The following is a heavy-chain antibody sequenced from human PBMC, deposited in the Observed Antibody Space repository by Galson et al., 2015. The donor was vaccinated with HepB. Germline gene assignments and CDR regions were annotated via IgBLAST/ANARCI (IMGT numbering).Heavy chain of an antibody. J-gene: IGHJ5*02. CDR1: GYTFTSYG. CDR3: ARDVLWFGTPGWFDP. CDR2: ISAYNGNT. Sequence: SVKVSCKASGYTFTSYGISWVRQAPGQGLEWMGWISAYNGNTNYAQKLQGRVTMTTDTSTSTAYMELRSLRSDDMAVYYCARDVLWFGTPGWFDPWGQGTLATVSS. V-gene: IGHV1-18*03. D-gene: IGHD3-10*01.